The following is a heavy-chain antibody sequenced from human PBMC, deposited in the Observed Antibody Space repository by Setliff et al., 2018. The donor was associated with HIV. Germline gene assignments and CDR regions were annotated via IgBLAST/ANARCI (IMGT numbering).Heavy chain of an antibody. V-gene: IGHV3-30*02. CDR3: ATDSPSFY. D-gene: IGHD2-2*01. Sequence: GGSLRLSCAASGFTFDDYGMSWVRQAPGKGLEWVAFIRYDGSQKYYVDSVKGRFTISRDNSKNTLYLQMKSLRAEDTALYYCATDSPSFYWGQGTLVTVSS. J-gene: IGHJ4*02. CDR2: IRYDGSQK. CDR1: GFTFDDYG.